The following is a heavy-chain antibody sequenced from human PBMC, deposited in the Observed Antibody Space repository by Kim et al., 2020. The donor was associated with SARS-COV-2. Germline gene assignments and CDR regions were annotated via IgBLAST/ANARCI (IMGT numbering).Heavy chain of an antibody. Sequence: SETLSLTCTVSGGSISSGGYYWSWIRQHPGKGLEWIGYIYYSGSTYSNPSLKSRVTISVDTSKNQFSLKLSSVTAADTAVYYCARAEGSITLFGVVIQNFDYWGQGTLVTVSS. CDR3: ARAEGSITLFGVVIQNFDY. CDR1: GGSISSGGYY. V-gene: IGHV4-31*03. D-gene: IGHD3-3*01. CDR2: IYYSGST. J-gene: IGHJ4*02.